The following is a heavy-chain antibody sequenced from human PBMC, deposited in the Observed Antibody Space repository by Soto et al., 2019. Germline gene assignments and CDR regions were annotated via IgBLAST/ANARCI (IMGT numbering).Heavy chain of an antibody. CDR2: IYNGGST. CDR3: ARAPVGLDTISYFDY. J-gene: IGHJ4*02. V-gene: IGHV4-30-4*01. Sequence: SETLSLTCTVSGDSVSSVGFHWAWLRRPPGKGLEWIGYIYNGGSTYYRPSLESRMHMSLDATRNRYSLRLTSVTAADTAVYFCARAPVGLDTISYFDYWGQGKLVTVSS. CDR1: GDSVSSVGFH. D-gene: IGHD3-3*01.